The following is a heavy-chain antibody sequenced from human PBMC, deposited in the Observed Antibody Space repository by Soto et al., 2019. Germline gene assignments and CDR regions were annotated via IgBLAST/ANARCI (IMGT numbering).Heavy chain of an antibody. CDR3: ARPGYVGPAAAFDY. V-gene: IGHV4-39*01. CDR2: IYYSGST. CDR1: GGSISSSSYY. Sequence: PSETLPLTCTVSGGSISSSSYYWGWIRQPPGKGLEWIGSIYYSGSTYYNPSLKSRVTISVDTSKNQFSLKLSSVTAADTAVYYCARPGYVGPAAAFDYWGQGTLVTVSS. D-gene: IGHD6-13*01. J-gene: IGHJ4*02.